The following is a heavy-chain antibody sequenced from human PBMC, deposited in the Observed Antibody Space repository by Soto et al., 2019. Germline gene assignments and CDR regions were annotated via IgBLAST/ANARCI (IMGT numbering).Heavy chain of an antibody. D-gene: IGHD6-13*01. CDR3: TTLSSTWPTGGDY. CDR1: GLIFSDQW. V-gene: IGHV3-7*03. J-gene: IGHJ4*02. Sequence: GGSLRLSCVVSGLIFSDQWMSWVRQAPGTGLEWVANIKQDGSEKYYVDSVRGRFSISRDNAKNSLYLQMNNLRAGDTAVYYCTTLSSTWPTGGDYWGQGTLVTVSS. CDR2: IKQDGSEK.